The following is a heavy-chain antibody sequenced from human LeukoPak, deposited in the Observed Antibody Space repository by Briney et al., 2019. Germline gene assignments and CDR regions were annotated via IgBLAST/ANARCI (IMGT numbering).Heavy chain of an antibody. CDR3: ARVRVGATAKGHYFDY. D-gene: IGHD1-26*01. CDR1: GFIFGNYA. J-gene: IGHJ4*02. CDR2: ISSNGGNI. V-gene: IGHV3-64*02. Sequence: GGSLRLSCAASGFIFGNYAMHWVRQAPGKGLECVSVISSNGGNIYYADSVKGRFTISRDNSKNTLYLQMGSLRAEDMAVYYCARVRVGATAKGHYFDYWDQGTLVTVSS.